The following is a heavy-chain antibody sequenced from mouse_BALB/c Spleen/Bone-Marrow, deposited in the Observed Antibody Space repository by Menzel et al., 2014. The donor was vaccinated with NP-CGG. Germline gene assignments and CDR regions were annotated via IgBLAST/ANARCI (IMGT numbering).Heavy chain of an antibody. V-gene: IGHV7-3*02. CDR2: IRNKANGYTT. CDR1: GFTFTDYY. CDR3: ARDKGRVFFDY. Sequence: EVKLMESGGGLVQPGGSLTLSCAPSGFTFTDYYMNWVRQPPGKALEWLCFIRNKANGYTTEYSASVKGRFTISRDNSQNILYLQMNTLRAEDSATYYCARDKGRVFFDYWGQGTTLTVSS. J-gene: IGHJ2*01.